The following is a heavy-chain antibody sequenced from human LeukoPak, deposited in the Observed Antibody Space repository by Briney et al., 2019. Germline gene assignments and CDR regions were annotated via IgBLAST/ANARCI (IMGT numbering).Heavy chain of an antibody. V-gene: IGHV3-23*01. Sequence: GGTLRLSCAASGFTFSSYGMSWVRQAPGKGLEWVSGFRGSGISTFYADSVKGRFTISRDNSKNTLYLQMNSLRADDTAVYYCAKVSESNYDILTGYYTPYYFDYWGQGTLVTVSS. CDR3: AKVSESNYDILTGYYTPYYFDY. CDR2: FRGSGIST. D-gene: IGHD3-9*01. J-gene: IGHJ4*02. CDR1: GFTFSSYG.